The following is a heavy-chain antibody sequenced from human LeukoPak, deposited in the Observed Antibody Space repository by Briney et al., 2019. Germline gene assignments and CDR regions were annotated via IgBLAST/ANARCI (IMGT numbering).Heavy chain of an antibody. J-gene: IGHJ4*02. D-gene: IGHD2-2*01. Sequence: GSLRLSCAASGFTFSSYAMSWVRQAPGKGLEWIGEINHSGSTNYNPSLKSRVTISVDTSKNQFSLKLSSVTAADTAVYYCARKPQYRFDYWGQGTLVTVSS. CDR3: ARKPQYRFDY. CDR1: GFTFSSYA. V-gene: IGHV4-34*01. CDR2: INHSGST.